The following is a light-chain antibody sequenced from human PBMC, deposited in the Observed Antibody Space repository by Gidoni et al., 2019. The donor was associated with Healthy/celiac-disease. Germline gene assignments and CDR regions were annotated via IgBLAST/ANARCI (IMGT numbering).Light chain of an antibody. J-gene: IGKJ4*01. CDR3: QQYGSSPRVT. CDR2: GAS. CDR1: QSVSSSY. V-gene: IGKV3-20*01. Sequence: IVLMQSPGTLSLSPGERATLSCRASQSVSSSYLAWYQQKPRQAPRLLIYGASSRATGIPDRFSGSGSGTDFTLTISRLEPEDFAVYYCQQYGSSPRVTFGGGTKVEIK.